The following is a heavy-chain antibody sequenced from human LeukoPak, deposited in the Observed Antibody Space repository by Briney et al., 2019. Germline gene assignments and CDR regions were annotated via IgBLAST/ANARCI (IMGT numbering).Heavy chain of an antibody. Sequence: SSETLSLTCAVYGGSFSGYYWSWIRQPPGKGLEWIGEINHSGSTNYNPSLKSRVTISVDTSKNQFSLKLSSVTAADTAVYYCARGSGRIAARLGAYYYYMDVWGKGTTVTVSS. V-gene: IGHV4-34*01. CDR2: INHSGST. CDR1: GGSFSGYY. J-gene: IGHJ6*03. CDR3: ARGSGRIAARLGAYYYYMDV. D-gene: IGHD6-6*01.